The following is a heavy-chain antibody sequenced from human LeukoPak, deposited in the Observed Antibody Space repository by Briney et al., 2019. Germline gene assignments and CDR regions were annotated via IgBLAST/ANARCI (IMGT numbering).Heavy chain of an antibody. Sequence: PGRSLRLSCAASGFTFSSYGMHWVRQAPGKGLEWVAVISYDGSNKYYADSVKGRFTISRDNAKNSLYLQMNSLRAEDTAVYYCARGVRFGELLGWFDPWGQGTLVTVSS. CDR1: GFTFSSYG. J-gene: IGHJ5*02. D-gene: IGHD3-10*01. CDR3: ARGVRFGELLGWFDP. V-gene: IGHV3-30*03. CDR2: ISYDGSNK.